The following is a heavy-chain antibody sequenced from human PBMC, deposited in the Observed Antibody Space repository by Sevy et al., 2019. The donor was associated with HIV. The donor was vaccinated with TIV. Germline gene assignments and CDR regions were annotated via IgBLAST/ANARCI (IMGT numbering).Heavy chain of an antibody. J-gene: IGHJ6*02. CDR1: GITFSTSG. Sequence: GGSLRLSCVVSGITFSTSGMHWVRQAPGKGLEWVAVISYHGRDKFYADSVKGRSTISRDNSKNILYLQMVSLRAEDTAVYYCAKDFTGYNGMDVWGQGTPVTVSS. CDR2: ISYHGRDK. CDR3: AKDFTGYNGMDV. V-gene: IGHV3-30*18. D-gene: IGHD3-9*01.